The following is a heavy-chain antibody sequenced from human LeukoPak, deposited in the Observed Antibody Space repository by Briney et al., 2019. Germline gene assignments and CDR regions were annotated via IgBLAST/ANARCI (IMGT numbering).Heavy chain of an antibody. D-gene: IGHD2-2*01. CDR3: ARGFCSSTNCYQGPFDF. J-gene: IGHJ4*02. CDR1: GFTFSSAW. Sequence: GGSLRLSCAASGFTFSSAWMTWVRQAPGKGLEWVGHIKNKTNGETTDYAAPVKGRFIISRDDSKNTLYLQINSLRTEDTAVYYCARGFCSSTNCYQGPFDFWGQGTLVTVSS. CDR2: IKNKTNGETT. V-gene: IGHV3-15*01.